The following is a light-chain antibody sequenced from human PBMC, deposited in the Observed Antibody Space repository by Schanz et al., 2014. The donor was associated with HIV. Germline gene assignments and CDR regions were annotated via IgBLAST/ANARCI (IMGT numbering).Light chain of an antibody. CDR2: VTH. CDR1: ASNIGHNY. V-gene: IGLV1-51*01. CDR3: ATWDTFLNGVV. J-gene: IGLJ2*01. Sequence: SVLTQPPSVSAAPGQRVTISCSGSASNIGHNYVSWFQQFPGTTPKLLIYVTHQRPSEIPDRFSGSKTGTSATLAITGLQTEDEADYYCATWDTFLNGVVFGGGTKLTVL.